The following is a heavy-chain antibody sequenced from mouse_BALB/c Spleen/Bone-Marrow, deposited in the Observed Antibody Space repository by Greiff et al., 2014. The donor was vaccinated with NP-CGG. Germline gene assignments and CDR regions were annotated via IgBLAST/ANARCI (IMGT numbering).Heavy chain of an antibody. CDR1: GYTFSSYW. D-gene: IGHD1-2*01. Sequence: QVQLQQSGAELMKPGASLKISCKATGYTFSSYWLEWVKQRPGHGLEWIGEILPGSASNNYNEKFKGKATFAADTSSNTAYMQLSSLTSGDSAVYYCARGGYYGPRFAFWGQGTLVTVSA. CDR3: ARGGYYGPRFAF. J-gene: IGHJ3*01. V-gene: IGHV1-9*01. CDR2: ILPGSASN.